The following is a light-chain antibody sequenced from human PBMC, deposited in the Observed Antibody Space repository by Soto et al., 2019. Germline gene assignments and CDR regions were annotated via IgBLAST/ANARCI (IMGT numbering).Light chain of an antibody. CDR3: QQYGSSPWT. Sequence: EIVMTQSTATLSVAPGERATLSCRASQSVSSNLAWYQQKPGQAPSLLIYGASSRATGIPDRFSGSGSGTDFTLTISRLEPEDFAVYYCQQYGSSPWTFGQGTKVDIK. CDR2: GAS. CDR1: QSVSSN. V-gene: IGKV3-20*01. J-gene: IGKJ1*01.